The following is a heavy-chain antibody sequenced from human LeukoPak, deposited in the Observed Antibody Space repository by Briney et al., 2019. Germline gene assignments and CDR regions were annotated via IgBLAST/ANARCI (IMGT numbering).Heavy chain of an antibody. Sequence: SETLSLTCTVSGGSISSYYWSWIRQPPGKGLEWIGYIYYSGSTNYNPSLKSRVTISVDTSKNQFSLKLSSVTAADTAVYYCARGSTDILTGFHFDYWGQGTLVTVSS. CDR3: ARGSTDILTGFHFDY. D-gene: IGHD3-9*01. CDR1: GGSISSYY. CDR2: IYYSGST. V-gene: IGHV4-59*01. J-gene: IGHJ4*02.